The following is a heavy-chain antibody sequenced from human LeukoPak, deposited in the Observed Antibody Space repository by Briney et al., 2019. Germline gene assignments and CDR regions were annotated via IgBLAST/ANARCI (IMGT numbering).Heavy chain of an antibody. CDR3: ARAAFSAIAARSYFGY. D-gene: IGHD6-6*01. Sequence: GGSLRLSCAASGFTFSSYWMSWVRQAPGKGLEWVANIKQGGSEKYYVDSVTGRFTISRDNAKNSLYLQMNSLRAEDTAVYYCARAAFSAIAARSYFGYWGQGTLVTVSS. CDR2: IKQGGSEK. CDR1: GFTFSSYW. J-gene: IGHJ4*02. V-gene: IGHV3-7*01.